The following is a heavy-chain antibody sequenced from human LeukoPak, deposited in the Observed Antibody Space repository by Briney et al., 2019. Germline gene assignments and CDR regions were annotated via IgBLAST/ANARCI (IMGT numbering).Heavy chain of an antibody. V-gene: IGHV4-4*07. CDR3: ARDRGTWNDDGFDY. CDR1: GGSISSYY. D-gene: IGHD1-1*01. Sequence: PSETLSLTCTVSGGSISSYYWSWIRQPAGKGLEWIGRIYISGSTNYNPSLKSRVTMSVDTSKNQFSLKLSSVTAADTAVYYCARDRGTWNDDGFDYWGQGTLVTVSS. CDR2: IYISGST. J-gene: IGHJ4*02.